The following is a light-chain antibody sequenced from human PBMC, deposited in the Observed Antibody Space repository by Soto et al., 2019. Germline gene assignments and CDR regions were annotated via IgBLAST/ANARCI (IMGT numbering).Light chain of an antibody. Sequence: EIVLTQSPGTLSLSPGERATLSCRASQRVDDSHLAWYQLRPGQAPRLLIYGASTRATGIPDRSSGSGSGTDFSTTIRGPKPQDGAVIYCQQSLISPYTFA. J-gene: IGKJ5*01. CDR3: QQSLISPYT. CDR2: GAS. V-gene: IGKV3-20*01. CDR1: QRVDDSH.